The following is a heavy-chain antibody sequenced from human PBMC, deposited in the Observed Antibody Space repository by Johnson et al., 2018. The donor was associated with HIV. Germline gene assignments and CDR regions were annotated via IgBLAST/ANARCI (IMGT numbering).Heavy chain of an antibody. CDR3: ARGRKSSGYIDAFDI. D-gene: IGHD3-22*01. Sequence: QVQLVESGGGLVKPGGSLRLSCAASGFTFSDYYMSWIRQAPRKGLEWISYISSSGSTIYYQDSVKGRFTISRDNAKNSLYLQMNSRRAEDTAVYYCARGRKSSGYIDAFDIWGQGTMVTVSS. CDR2: ISSSGSTI. J-gene: IGHJ3*02. CDR1: GFTFSDYY. V-gene: IGHV3-11*04.